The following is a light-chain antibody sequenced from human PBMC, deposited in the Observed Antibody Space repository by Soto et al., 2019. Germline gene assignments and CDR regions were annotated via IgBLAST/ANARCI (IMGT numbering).Light chain of an antibody. CDR3: QQYDVSRT. Sequence: VLTQSPGTLSLSPGERVTLSCRASQSVTSSYLAWYQQKPGQPPRLLIFGTSTRATGIPDRFSGSGSGTDFTLTISRLEPEDFAVYYCQQYDVSRTFGQGTKVEIK. CDR1: QSVTSSY. V-gene: IGKV3-20*01. J-gene: IGKJ1*01. CDR2: GTS.